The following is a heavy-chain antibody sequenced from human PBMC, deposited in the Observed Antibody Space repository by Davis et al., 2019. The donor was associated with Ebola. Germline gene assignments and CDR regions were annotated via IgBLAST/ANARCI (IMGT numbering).Heavy chain of an antibody. V-gene: IGHV3-30*18. CDR1: GFTFSSYS. CDR3: TKEVPLGRGTLPRSYFDY. CDR2: ISNAGSST. D-gene: IGHD1-1*01. J-gene: IGHJ4*02. Sequence: GESLKISCAASGFTFSSYSMNWVRQAPGKGLEWVAVISNAGSSTYYADSVKGRFTISRDNSKNTLYLQMNSLRAEDTAVYYCTKEVPLGRGTLPRSYFDYWGQGTLVTASS.